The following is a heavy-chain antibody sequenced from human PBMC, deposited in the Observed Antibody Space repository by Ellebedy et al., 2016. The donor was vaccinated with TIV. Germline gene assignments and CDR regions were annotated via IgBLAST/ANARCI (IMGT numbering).Heavy chain of an antibody. J-gene: IGHJ3*01. CDR2: IIPILGVP. CDR1: GGTFSSFA. Sequence: AASVKVSCKASGGTFSSFAINWVRQAPGQGLEWMGRIIPILGVPNYLQNFQGRVTITADKSTNTAYMEISSLRSEDTAVYYCARPDGYTGNPDDAFGLWGQGTLVTVSS. D-gene: IGHD1-1*01. CDR3: ARPDGYTGNPDDAFGL. V-gene: IGHV1-69*04.